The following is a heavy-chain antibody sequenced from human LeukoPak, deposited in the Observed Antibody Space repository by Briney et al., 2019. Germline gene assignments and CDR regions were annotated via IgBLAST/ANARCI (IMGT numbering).Heavy chain of an antibody. CDR2: IRSDGSNK. CDR3: AKKGYSNGWRDSYYFDC. V-gene: IGHV3-30*02. Sequence: GGSLRLSCAASGFTFSSYGMHWVRQAPGKGLEWVAFIRSDGSNKYYADSVKGRFTISRDNSKLHLQMNSLRAEDTAVYYCAKKGYSNGWRDSYYFDCWGQGTLVTVSS. D-gene: IGHD6-19*01. J-gene: IGHJ4*02. CDR1: GFTFSSYG.